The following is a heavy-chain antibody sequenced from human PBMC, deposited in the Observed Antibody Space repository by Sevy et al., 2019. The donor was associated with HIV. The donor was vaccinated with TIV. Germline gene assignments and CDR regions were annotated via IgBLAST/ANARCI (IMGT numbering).Heavy chain of an antibody. CDR1: GGSLDVFG. V-gene: IGHV4-59*01. CDR3: ARDNWGSIDY. CDR2: AYYNGGT. J-gene: IGHJ4*02. Sequence: SETLSLTCTVSGGSLDVFGWTWVRQPPGKGLEWIGYAYYNGGTNYNPSLKSRLTIPVGTSARQFSLHLNSVTAPDTAIYYCARDNWGSIDYWGQGILVTVSS. D-gene: IGHD7-27*01.